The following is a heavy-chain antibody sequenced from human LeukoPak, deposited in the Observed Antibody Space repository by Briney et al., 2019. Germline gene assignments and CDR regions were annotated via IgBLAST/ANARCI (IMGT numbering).Heavy chain of an antibody. CDR2: IYDSGST. CDR1: GGSIRSSYYY. J-gene: IGHJ5*02. Sequence: PSETLSLTCTVSGGSIRSSYYYWGWIRQPPGKGLEWIGSIYDSGSTNYNPSLKSRVTISVDTSKNQFSLKLSSVTAADTAVYYCARARVVPAAINWFDPWGQGTLVTVSS. D-gene: IGHD2-2*01. V-gene: IGHV4-39*07. CDR3: ARARVVPAAINWFDP.